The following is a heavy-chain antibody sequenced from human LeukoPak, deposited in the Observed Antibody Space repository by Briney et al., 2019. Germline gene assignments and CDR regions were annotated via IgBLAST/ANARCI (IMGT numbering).Heavy chain of an antibody. CDR3: VKGGWVDV. CDR2: ISSSGGST. Sequence: GGSLTLFCTASGFPFSSSHMPGVRESPGKGLECVSGISSSGGSTYYADSVKGRFTVSRDDSKNTLYVQMNRLRAEDTALYYCVKGGWVDVWGQGTTVTVSS. D-gene: IGHD2-15*01. J-gene: IGHJ6*02. CDR1: GFPFSSSH. V-gene: IGHV3-23*01.